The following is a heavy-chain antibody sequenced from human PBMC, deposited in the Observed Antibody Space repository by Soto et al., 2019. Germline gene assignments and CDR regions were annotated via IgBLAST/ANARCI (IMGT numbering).Heavy chain of an antibody. CDR2: IYLGDSDT. CDR3: ARRTTAAGTIDY. CDR1: GYSFTNYW. V-gene: IGHV5-51*01. D-gene: IGHD6-13*01. J-gene: IGHJ4*02. Sequence: GESLTISCKTSGYSFTNYWIGWVRQMPGKGLEWIGVIYLGDSDTRYSPSFQGQVTISADKSISTAYLQWSSLKASDTAIYYCARRTTAAGTIDYWGQGTLVTVSS.